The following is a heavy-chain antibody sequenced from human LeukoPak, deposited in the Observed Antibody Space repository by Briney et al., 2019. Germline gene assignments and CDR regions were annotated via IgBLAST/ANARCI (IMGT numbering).Heavy chain of an antibody. CDR3: AKSSSSWSYYFNY. D-gene: IGHD6-13*01. CDR1: GFTFSGYA. CDR2: ITIAGSSP. V-gene: IGHV3-23*01. Sequence: GGSLRLSCAASGFTFSGYAMAWVRQAPGKGLEWVSSITIAGSSPSYADSVKGRFTVSRDNSKNTLYLQMNSLRAEDTAVYFCAKSSSSWSYYFNYWGQGTLVTVSS. J-gene: IGHJ4*02.